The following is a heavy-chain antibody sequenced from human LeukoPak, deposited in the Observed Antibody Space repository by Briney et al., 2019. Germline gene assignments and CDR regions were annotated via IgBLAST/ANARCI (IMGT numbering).Heavy chain of an antibody. Sequence: ASVKVSCKASGYTFTGYYMHWVRQAPGQGLEWMGWINPNSGGTNYAQKFQGRVTMTRDTSISTAYMELSRLRSDDTAVYYCARVSSVGSGYGSKAVAIIFDYWGQGTLVTVSS. CDR1: GYTFTGYY. CDR3: ARVSSVGSGYGSKAVAIIFDY. J-gene: IGHJ4*02. CDR2: INPNSGGT. D-gene: IGHD6-19*01. V-gene: IGHV1-2*02.